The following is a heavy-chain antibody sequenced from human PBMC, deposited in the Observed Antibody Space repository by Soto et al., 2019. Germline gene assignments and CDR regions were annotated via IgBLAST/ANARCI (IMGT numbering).Heavy chain of an antibody. CDR3: AKSNQVFGVVVDYYYYGMDV. CDR1: GFTFSSYW. V-gene: IGHV3-7*01. D-gene: IGHD3-3*01. J-gene: IGHJ6*02. CDR2: IKQDGSEK. Sequence: PGGSLRLSCAASGFTFSSYWMRWVRQAPGKGLEWVANIKQDGSEKYYVDSVNGRFTISRDNAKNSLYLQMNSLRAEDTAVYYCAKSNQVFGVVVDYYYYGMDVWGQGTTVTVSS.